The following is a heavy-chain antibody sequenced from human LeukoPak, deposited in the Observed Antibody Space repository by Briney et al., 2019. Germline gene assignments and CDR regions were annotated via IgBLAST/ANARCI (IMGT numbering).Heavy chain of an antibody. V-gene: IGHV4-34*01. J-gene: IGHJ5*02. CDR2: INARGDT. CDR1: GWSFNDYY. Sequence: SETLSLTCAVYGWSFNDYYWNWIRQPPGRGLEWIGEINARGDTNYNPSLKSRVTISVDTSKKQFSLRLTSMIAADTALYYCARGQVPAARGYNWFDPWGQGTLVTVSS. D-gene: IGHD2-2*01. CDR3: ARGQVPAARGYNWFDP.